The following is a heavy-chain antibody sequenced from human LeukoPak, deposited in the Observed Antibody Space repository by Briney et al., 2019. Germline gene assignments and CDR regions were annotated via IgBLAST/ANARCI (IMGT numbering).Heavy chain of an antibody. V-gene: IGHV3-7*01. J-gene: IGHJ6*02. CDR3: ARDGGVINNYYYGMDV. CDR2: IKQDGSEK. D-gene: IGHD3-3*01. Sequence: GGSLRLSCVASGFTFSSYWMSWVRQAPGKGLEWVANIKQDGSEKHYVDSVKGRFTISRDNAKNSLYLQMNSLRAEDTAVYPCARDGGVINNYYYGMDVWGQGTTVTVSS. CDR1: GFTFSSYW.